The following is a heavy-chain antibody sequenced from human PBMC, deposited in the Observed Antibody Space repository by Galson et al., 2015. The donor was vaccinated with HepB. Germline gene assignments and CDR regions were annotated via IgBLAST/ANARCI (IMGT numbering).Heavy chain of an antibody. CDR1: GFTFSSYW. CDR2: IKQDGSEK. Sequence: SLRLSCAASGFTFSSYWMSWVRQAPGKGLEWVANIKQDGSEKYYVDSVKGRFTISRDNAKNSLYLQMNSLRAEDTAVYYCARDEGGEWYSSSWYEERYGMDVWGQGTTVTVSS. V-gene: IGHV3-7*03. J-gene: IGHJ6*02. CDR3: ARDEGGEWYSSSWYEERYGMDV. D-gene: IGHD6-13*01.